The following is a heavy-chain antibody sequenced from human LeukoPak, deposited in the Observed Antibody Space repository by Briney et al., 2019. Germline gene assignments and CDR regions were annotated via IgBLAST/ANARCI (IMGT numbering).Heavy chain of an antibody. CDR2: MNPNSGNT. CDR3: ARGPEPYSSDAFDI. Sequence: ASVKVSCKASGGTFSSYAISWVRQATGQGLEWMGWMNPNSGNTGYAQKFQGRVTMTRNTSISTAYMELSSLRSEDTAVYYCARGPEPYSSDAFDIWGQGTMVTVSS. D-gene: IGHD6-13*01. CDR1: GGTFSSYA. J-gene: IGHJ3*02. V-gene: IGHV1-8*02.